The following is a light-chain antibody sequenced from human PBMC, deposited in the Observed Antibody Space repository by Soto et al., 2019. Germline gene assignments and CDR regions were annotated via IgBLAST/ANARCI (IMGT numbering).Light chain of an antibody. CDR1: SSDVGGYNY. J-gene: IGLJ3*02. CDR2: DVS. CDR3: CSSAGTYTSV. Sequence: QSALTQPRSVSGSPGQSVTISCTGTSSDVGGYNYVSWYQQHPGKAPKLMISDVSKRPSGVPDRFSGSKSGNTASLTISGLQAEDDADYYCCSSAGTYTSVFGGGTKLIVL. V-gene: IGLV2-11*01.